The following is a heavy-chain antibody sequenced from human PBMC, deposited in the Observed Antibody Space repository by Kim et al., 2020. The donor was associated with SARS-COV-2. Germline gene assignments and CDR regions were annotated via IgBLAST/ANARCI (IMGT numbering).Heavy chain of an antibody. CDR3: ARRGGTYYYYGMDF. D-gene: IGHD3-16*01. CDR2: IYYSGST. CDR1: GGPISSSSYY. J-gene: IGHJ6*02. V-gene: IGHV4-39*01. Sequence: SETLSLTCTVSGGPISSSSYYWGWIRQPPGKGLEWIGSIYYSGSTYYNPSLKSRVTISVDTSTNQFSLKLSSVTAADTVVYYCARRGGTYYYYGMDFWGQGTTVTVSS.